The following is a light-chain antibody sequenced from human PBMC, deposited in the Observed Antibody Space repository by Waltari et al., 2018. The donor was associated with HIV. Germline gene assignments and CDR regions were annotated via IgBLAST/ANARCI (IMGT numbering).Light chain of an antibody. CDR3: GTWDSSLSGGV. CDR2: DNN. Sequence: QSVLTQPPSVSAAPGPQVTTSCSGRSSHIGKNSVSWYQHPPGTAPKLLIYDNNKRPSGIPDRFSGSKSGTSATLGITGLQTGDEADYYCGTWDSSLSGGVFGTGTKVTVL. CDR1: SSHIGKNS. J-gene: IGLJ1*01. V-gene: IGLV1-51*01.